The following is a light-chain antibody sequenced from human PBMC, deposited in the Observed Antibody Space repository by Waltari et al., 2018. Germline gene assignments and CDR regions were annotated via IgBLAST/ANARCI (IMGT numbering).Light chain of an antibody. CDR3: SSYGGRYTLI. J-gene: IGLJ2*01. Sequence: QSALTQPPSASGSFGQSVTISCTGTSSDVGGYDYVSWYQQHPGKGPKPLIYEVSKRPSGIPARFSASQSGNAASLTVSGLQAEDEADYYCSSYGGRYTLIFGGGTKLTVL. CDR2: EVS. CDR1: SSDVGGYDY. V-gene: IGLV2-8*01.